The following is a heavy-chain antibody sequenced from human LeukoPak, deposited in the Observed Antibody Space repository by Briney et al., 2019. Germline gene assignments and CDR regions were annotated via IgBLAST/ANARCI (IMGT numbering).Heavy chain of an antibody. J-gene: IGHJ4*02. CDR3: AKDQRGPLFDY. D-gene: IGHD6-25*01. V-gene: IGHV3-23*01. CDR2: ISGSGGST. CDR1: GFTFSSYA. Sequence: GGSLRLSCAASGFTFSSYAMSWVRQAPGKGLEWVSGISGSGGSTYYADSVKGRFTISRDNSKNTLYLRMNSLRAEDTAVYYCAKDQRGPLFDYWGQGTLVTVSS.